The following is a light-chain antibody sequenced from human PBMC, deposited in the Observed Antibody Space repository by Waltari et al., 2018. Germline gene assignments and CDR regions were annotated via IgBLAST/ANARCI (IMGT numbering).Light chain of an antibody. Sequence: DIQMTQSPSSLSASVGDRVTITCQAMQDNNNFLNWYQYKPGRAPSPLIYDASNLETGVTSSFSGSGSGTHSTLTISSLQTEDSATYYCQQYDTLPPSFGGGTKVEI. CDR1: QDNNNF. V-gene: IGKV1-33*01. J-gene: IGKJ4*01. CDR2: DAS. CDR3: QQYDTLPPS.